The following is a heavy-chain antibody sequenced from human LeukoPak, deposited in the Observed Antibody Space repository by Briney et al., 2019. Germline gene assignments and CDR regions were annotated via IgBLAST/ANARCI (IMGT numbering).Heavy chain of an antibody. V-gene: IGHV4-38-2*01. CDR3: AGGDWDYDYVWGSYRFPAPYFDY. D-gene: IGHD3-16*02. Sequence: PSETLSLTCALSGYSISSGYYWGWIRQPPGKGLEWIGSIYHSGSTYYNPSLKSRVTISVDTSKNQFSLKLSSVTAPDTAVYYRAGGDWDYDYVWGSYRFPAPYFDYWGQGTLVTVSS. CDR2: IYHSGST. CDR1: GYSISSGYY. J-gene: IGHJ4*02.